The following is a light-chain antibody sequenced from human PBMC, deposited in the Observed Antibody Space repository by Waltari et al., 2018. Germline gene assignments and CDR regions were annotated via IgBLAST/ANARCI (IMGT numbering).Light chain of an antibody. J-gene: IGLJ3*02. CDR1: NIGTKS. CDR3: QVWDSSSDHRV. Sequence: SYVLSQPPSVSVAPGETARITCEENNIGTKSVHWYKQRPGQAPELVLYYDSDRPSGIPGLFSGFNAGDTAILTISRVEAGDEADYYCQVWDSSSDHRVFGGGTKVTVL. CDR2: YDS. V-gene: IGLV3-21*04.